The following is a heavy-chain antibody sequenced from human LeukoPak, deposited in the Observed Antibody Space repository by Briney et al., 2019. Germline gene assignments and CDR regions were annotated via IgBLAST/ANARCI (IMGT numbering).Heavy chain of an antibody. Sequence: ASVKVSCKASGYTFTSYDINWVRQATGQGLEWMGWMNPNSGNTGYAQKFQGRVTMTRNTSISTAYMELSSLRSEDTAVYYCAVGIAVASSPDYWGQGTLVTVSS. D-gene: IGHD6-19*01. CDR1: GYTFTSYD. V-gene: IGHV1-8*01. J-gene: IGHJ4*02. CDR3: AVGIAVASSPDY. CDR2: MNPNSGNT.